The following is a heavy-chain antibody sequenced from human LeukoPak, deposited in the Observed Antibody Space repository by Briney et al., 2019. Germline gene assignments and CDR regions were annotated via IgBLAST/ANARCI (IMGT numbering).Heavy chain of an antibody. J-gene: IGHJ5*02. CDR1: GDSVSSNSVT. Sequence: SQTPSLTCAISGDSVSSNSVTWNWIRQSPSRGLEWLGRTYYRSTWYNDYAVSVRGRITVNPDTSKNQFSLHLNSVTPEDTAVYYCARRLTQYDCFDPWGQGILDTVSS. CDR3: ARRLTQYDCFDP. D-gene: IGHD2-2*01. V-gene: IGHV6-1*01. CDR2: TYYRSTWYN.